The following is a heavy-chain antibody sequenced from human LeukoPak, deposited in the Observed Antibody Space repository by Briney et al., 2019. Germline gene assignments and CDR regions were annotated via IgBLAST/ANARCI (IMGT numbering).Heavy chain of an antibody. CDR3: ARDPPAVSINTYA. Sequence: PGGSLRLSCAASGFTVGNNYMNWVRQAPGKGLEWVSLIFSYGETSYADSVEGRFTISRDNSKNTLYLQMNGLRVEDTAVYYCARDPPAVSINTYAWGQGTLVTVSS. V-gene: IGHV3-66*01. CDR2: IFSYGET. J-gene: IGHJ4*02. D-gene: IGHD2-8*01. CDR1: GFTVGNNY.